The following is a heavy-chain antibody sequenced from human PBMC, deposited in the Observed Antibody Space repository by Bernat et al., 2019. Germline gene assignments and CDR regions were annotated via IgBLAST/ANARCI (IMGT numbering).Heavy chain of an antibody. CDR2: IIPILGIA. Sequence: QVQLVQSGAEVKKPGSSVKVSCKASGGTFSSYAISWVRQALGQGLEWMGRIIPILGIANYAQKFQGRVTITADKSTSTAYMELSSLRSEDTAVYYCARDTYGWFGELLSYYYGMDAWGQGTTVTVSS. D-gene: IGHD3-10*01. V-gene: IGHV1-69*04. CDR1: GGTFSSYA. J-gene: IGHJ6*02. CDR3: ARDTYGWFGELLSYYYGMDA.